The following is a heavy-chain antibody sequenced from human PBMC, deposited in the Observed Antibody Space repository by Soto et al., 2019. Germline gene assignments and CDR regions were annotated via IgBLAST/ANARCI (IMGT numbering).Heavy chain of an antibody. D-gene: IGHD5-12*01. CDR1: GGSFSGYY. CDR2: INHSGST. CDR3: ASSMATIIYYYYGMDV. Sequence: QVQLQQWGAGLLKPSETLSLTCAVYGGSFSGYYWSWIRQPPGKGLEWIGEINHSGSTNYNPSLMSRVTISVDTSKNQFALKLSSVTAADTAVYYCASSMATIIYYYYGMDVWGQGTTVTVSS. V-gene: IGHV4-34*01. J-gene: IGHJ6*02.